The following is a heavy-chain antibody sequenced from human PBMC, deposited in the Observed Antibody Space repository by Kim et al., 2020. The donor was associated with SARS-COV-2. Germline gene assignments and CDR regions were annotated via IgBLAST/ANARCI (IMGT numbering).Heavy chain of an antibody. CDR1: GFTFSSYW. CDR2: IKQDGSEK. Sequence: GGSLRLSCAASGFTFSSYWMSWVRQAPGKGLEWVANIKQDGSEKYYVDSVKGRFTISRDNAKNSLYLQMNSLRAEDTAVYYCARESYDYVWGSYRSRAARLDYWGQGTLVTVSS. CDR3: ARESYDYVWGSYRSRAARLDY. D-gene: IGHD3-16*02. J-gene: IGHJ4*02. V-gene: IGHV3-7*03.